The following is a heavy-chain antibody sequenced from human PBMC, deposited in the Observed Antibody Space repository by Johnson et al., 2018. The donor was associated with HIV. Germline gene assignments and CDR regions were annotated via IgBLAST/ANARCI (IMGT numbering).Heavy chain of an antibody. CDR1: GFTFSNYG. J-gene: IGHJ3*02. V-gene: IGHV3-66*01. CDR3: ARDVAATMIVVGGAYDAFDI. D-gene: IGHD3-22*01. Sequence: VQLVESGGGLVQPGGSLRLSCAASGFTFSNYGMHWVRQAPGKGLEWVSVIYSGGSTYYADSVKGRFTISRDNSKNTLYLQMNSLRAEDTAVYYCARDVAATMIVVGGAYDAFDIWGQGTMVTVSS. CDR2: IYSGGST.